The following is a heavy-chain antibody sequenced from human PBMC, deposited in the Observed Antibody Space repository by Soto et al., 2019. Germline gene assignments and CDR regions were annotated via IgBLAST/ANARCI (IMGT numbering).Heavy chain of an antibody. J-gene: IGHJ4*02. CDR1: GGSFSGYY. CDR3: ARGRVARIFDY. D-gene: IGHD3-3*01. CDR2: INHSGST. V-gene: IGHV4-34*01. Sequence: QVQLQQWGAGLLKPSETLSLTCAVYGGSFSGYYWSWIRQPPGKGLEWIGEINHSGSTNYNPSLKSRVTISVDTSKNQFSLKLSSVTAADTAVYYCARGRVARIFDYWGQGTLVTVSS.